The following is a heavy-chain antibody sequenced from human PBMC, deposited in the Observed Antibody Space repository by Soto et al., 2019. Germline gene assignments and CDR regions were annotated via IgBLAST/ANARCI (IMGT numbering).Heavy chain of an antibody. V-gene: IGHV4-39*01. CDR3: ARQRFFVMVIYFDQ. CDR2: IYSSGCT. J-gene: IGHJ4*02. Sequence: QLQLQESGPGLVKPSETLSLTCTVSGDSISSSTYYWGWIRQPPGKGLEWIGSIYSSGCTYYKPCLRSRVTTSVDTSKNQFSLKLTYVTAADTAVYYCARQRFFVMVIYFDQWGQGTLVTVSS. CDR1: GDSISSSTYY. D-gene: IGHD3-3*01.